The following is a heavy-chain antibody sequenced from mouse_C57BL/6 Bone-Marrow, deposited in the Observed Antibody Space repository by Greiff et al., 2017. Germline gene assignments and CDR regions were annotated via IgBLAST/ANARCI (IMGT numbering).Heavy chain of an antibody. CDR2: IDPSDSYT. Sequence: LQPGAELVMPGASVKLSCKASGYTFTSYWMHWVKQRPGQGLEWIGEIDPSDSYTNYNQKFKGKSTLTVDKSSSTAYMQLSSLTSEDSAVYYCARWDYWGQGTTLTVSS. V-gene: IGHV1-69*01. CDR1: GYTFTSYW. J-gene: IGHJ2*01. CDR3: ARWDY.